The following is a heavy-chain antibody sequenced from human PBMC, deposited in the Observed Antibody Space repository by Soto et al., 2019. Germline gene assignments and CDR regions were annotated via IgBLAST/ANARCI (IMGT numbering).Heavy chain of an antibody. CDR1: GGSISSSSYY. V-gene: IGHV4-39*01. Sequence: SETLSLTCTVSGGSISSSSYYWGWIRQPPGEGLEWIGSIYYTGNTYYNPSLKSRVTISVDTSKNQFSLKLSSVTAADTAVYFCAGHRRHCNGGNCKLNWFDPWGQGTLVTVSS. CDR3: AGHRRHCNGGNCKLNWFDP. CDR2: IYYTGNT. J-gene: IGHJ5*02. D-gene: IGHD2-15*01.